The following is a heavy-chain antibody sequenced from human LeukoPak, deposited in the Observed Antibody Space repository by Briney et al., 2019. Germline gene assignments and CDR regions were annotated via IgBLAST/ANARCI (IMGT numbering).Heavy chain of an antibody. D-gene: IGHD2-2*02. Sequence: GGSLRLSCAASGFTFSSYAMHWVRQAPGKGLEWVAVISYGGSNKYYADSVKGRFTISRDNSKNTLYLQMNSLRAEDTAVYYCAAIHPSIYCSSTSCYTNGAFDIWGQGTMVTVSS. J-gene: IGHJ3*02. CDR1: GFTFSSYA. CDR3: AAIHPSIYCSSTSCYTNGAFDI. CDR2: ISYGGSNK. V-gene: IGHV3-30-3*01.